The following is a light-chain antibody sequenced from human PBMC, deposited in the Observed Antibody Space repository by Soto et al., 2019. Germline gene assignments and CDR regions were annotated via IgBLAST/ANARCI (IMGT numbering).Light chain of an antibody. J-gene: IGLJ1*01. CDR2: NNN. V-gene: IGLV1-44*01. Sequence: QSVLTQPPSASGTPGQRVTISCSGGSSNIGTNAVNWYQQLPGTAPKLLIYNNNQRPSGVPDRFSGSKSGTSASLAISGLQSEYEFDYKCPPGDGSIHCHDFGPVP. CDR3: PPGDGSIHCHD. CDR1: SSNIGTNA.